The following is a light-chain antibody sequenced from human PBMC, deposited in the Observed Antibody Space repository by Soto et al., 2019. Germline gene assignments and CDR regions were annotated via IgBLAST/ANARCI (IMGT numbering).Light chain of an antibody. V-gene: IGKV3-11*01. CDR3: QQRRSWPIP. J-gene: IGKJ5*01. Sequence: EIVLTQSPATLSLSPGERATLSCRASQSVDSYLAWYQQKPGQAPRLLIYDASNRATGIPARFSGSGSETGFTLTISSLEPEEFAVYYCQQRRSWPIPFGQGTRLEIK. CDR1: QSVDSY. CDR2: DAS.